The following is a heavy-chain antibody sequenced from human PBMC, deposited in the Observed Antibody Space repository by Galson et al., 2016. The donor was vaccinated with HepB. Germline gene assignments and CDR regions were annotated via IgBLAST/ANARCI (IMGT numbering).Heavy chain of an antibody. D-gene: IGHD2-8*01. V-gene: IGHV6-1*01. CDR3: ARSKWGWFDP. Sequence: CAISGDSVSSNSAAWNWIRQSPSRGLEWLGRTYYRSKWYHDYAVSVKSRILINPDTSKNHFSLQLNSVTPEDTAVYYCARSKWGWFDPWCQGTLVTVSA. CDR2: TYYRSKWYH. J-gene: IGHJ5*02. CDR1: GDSVSSNSAA.